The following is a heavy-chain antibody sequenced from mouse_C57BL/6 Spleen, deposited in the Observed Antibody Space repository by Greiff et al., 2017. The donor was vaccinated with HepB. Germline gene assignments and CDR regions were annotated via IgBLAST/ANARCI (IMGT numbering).Heavy chain of an antibody. Sequence: QVQLQQPGAELVMPGASVKLSCKASGYTFTSYWMHWVKQRPGQGLEWIGEIDPSDSYTNYNQKFKGKSTLTVDKSSSTAYMQLSSLTSEDSAVYYCASPLYGSSYGFAYWGQGTLVTVSA. CDR3: ASPLYGSSYGFAY. CDR2: IDPSDSYT. V-gene: IGHV1-69*01. D-gene: IGHD1-1*01. CDR1: GYTFTSYW. J-gene: IGHJ3*01.